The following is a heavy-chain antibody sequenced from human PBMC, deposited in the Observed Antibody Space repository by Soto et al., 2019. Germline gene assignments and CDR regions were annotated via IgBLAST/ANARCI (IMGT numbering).Heavy chain of an antibody. CDR3: YRARLRYYDFLAGYSPYAYYYGMEV. CDR1: GGSISSGGYS. CDR2: IYHSGST. J-gene: IGHJ6*02. D-gene: IGHD3-9*01. V-gene: IGHV4-30-2*01. Sequence: SETLSLTCAVSGGSISSGGYSWSWIRQPPGKGLEWIGYIYHSGSTYYNPSLKSRVTISVDRSKNQFSLKLSSATAADTAVYYCYRARLRYYDFLAGYSPYAYYYGMEVWGQGTRVTVSS.